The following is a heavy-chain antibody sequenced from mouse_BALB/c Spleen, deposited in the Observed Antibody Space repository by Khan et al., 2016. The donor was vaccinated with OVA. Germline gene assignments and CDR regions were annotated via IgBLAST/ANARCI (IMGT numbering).Heavy chain of an antibody. Sequence: EVQLQQSGPELVRPGASVKISCKASGYSFTGYFMNWVMQSHGKSLEWIGRINPHIGETFYNPRFKDKATLTVDESSSTAHMELRTPTSEDSAVYYGTRIYRSDFDYWGQGTTLTVSS. CDR2: INPHIGET. D-gene: IGHD1-1*01. J-gene: IGHJ2*01. CDR1: GYSFTGYF. V-gene: IGHV1-20*01. CDR3: TRIYRSDFDY.